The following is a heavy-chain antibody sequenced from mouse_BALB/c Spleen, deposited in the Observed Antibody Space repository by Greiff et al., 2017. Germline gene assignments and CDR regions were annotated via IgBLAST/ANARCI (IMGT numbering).Heavy chain of an antibody. CDR1: GFTFTDYY. CDR2: IRNKANDYTA. CDR3: ASSLLRLPYWYLDV. V-gene: IGHV7-3*02. J-gene: IGHJ1*01. Sequence: EVMLVESGGGLVQPGGSLRLSCATSGFTFTDYYMSWVRQPPGKALEWLGFIRNKANDYTAEYSASVKGRFTISRDNSQSILYLQMNTLRPEDSATYYCASSLLRLPYWYLDVWGAGTTVTVSS. D-gene: IGHD1-2*01.